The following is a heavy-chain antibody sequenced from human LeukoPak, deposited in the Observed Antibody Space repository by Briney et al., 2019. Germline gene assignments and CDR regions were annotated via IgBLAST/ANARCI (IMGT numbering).Heavy chain of an antibody. D-gene: IGHD3-16*01. CDR3: ARSLRYAFDI. CDR2: IYHNGST. CDR1: GGSISSGGYS. Sequence: SETLSLTCAVSGGSISSGGYSWSWIRQPPEKGLEWIGYIYHNGSTYYNPSLKSRVTISVDRSKNQFSLKLSSVTAADTAVYYCARSLRYAFDIWGQGTMVTVSS. V-gene: IGHV4-30-2*01. J-gene: IGHJ3*02.